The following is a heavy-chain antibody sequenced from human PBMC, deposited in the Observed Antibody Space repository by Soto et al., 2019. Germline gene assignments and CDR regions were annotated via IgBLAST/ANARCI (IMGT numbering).Heavy chain of an antibody. V-gene: IGHV4-59*03. CDR2: VYSRGST. Sequence: QVQLQESGPGLVKPSETLSLTCSVFGGSISGYYWTWVRQPPGGRLESIGYVYSRGSTGYNPSLQSRVTISVDTSKNQLSLKLSSIIPADAGIYYCARAGTSSWFVDTFDVWGQGTTVTVSS. J-gene: IGHJ3*01. D-gene: IGHD6-13*01. CDR1: GGSISGYY. CDR3: ARAGTSSWFVDTFDV.